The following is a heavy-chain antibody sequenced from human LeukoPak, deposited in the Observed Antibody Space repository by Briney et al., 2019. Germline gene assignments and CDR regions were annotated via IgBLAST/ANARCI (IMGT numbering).Heavy chain of an antibody. V-gene: IGHV4-39*01. D-gene: IGHD2-15*01. Sequence: PSETLSLTCTVSGGSISSSSYYWGWIRQPPGKGLEWIGSIYYSGSTYYNPSLKSRVTISVDTSKNQLSLKLSSVTAADTAVYYCAGPDIATRPRKYYYYYMDVWGKGTTVTVSS. J-gene: IGHJ6*03. CDR2: IYYSGST. CDR3: AGPDIATRPRKYYYYYMDV. CDR1: GGSISSSSYY.